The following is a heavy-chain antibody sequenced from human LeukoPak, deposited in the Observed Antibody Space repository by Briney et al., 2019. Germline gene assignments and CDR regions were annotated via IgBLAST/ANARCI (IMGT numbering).Heavy chain of an antibody. D-gene: IGHD1-26*01. J-gene: IGHJ6*02. Sequence: SQTLSLTCAISGDSVSSNSAAWNWIRQSPSRGLEWLGRTYYRSKWYDDYAVSVKSRITINPDTSKNQFSLQLNSVTPEDTAVYYCARVVVGALRENYGMDVWGQGTTVTVSS. CDR1: GDSVSSNSAA. CDR2: TYYRSKWYD. CDR3: ARVVVGALRENYGMDV. V-gene: IGHV6-1*01.